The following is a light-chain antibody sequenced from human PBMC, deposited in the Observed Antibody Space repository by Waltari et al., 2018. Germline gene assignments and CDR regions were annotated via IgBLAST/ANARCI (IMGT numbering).Light chain of an antibody. CDR3: QQYYSTPLT. CDR1: QSVLYSSNNKNY. V-gene: IGKV4-1*01. CDR2: WAS. Sequence: DIVMTQSPDSLAVSLGERASINCKSSQSVLYSSNNKNYLAWYQHKPGQPPKLLIYWASSREAGGPDRFSGSGSGTEFTLTISSLQAEDVAIYYCQQYYSTPLTFGGGTKVEIK. J-gene: IGKJ4*01.